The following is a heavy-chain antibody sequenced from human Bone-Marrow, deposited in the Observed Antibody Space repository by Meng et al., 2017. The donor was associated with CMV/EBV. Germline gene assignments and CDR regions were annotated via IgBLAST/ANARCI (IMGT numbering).Heavy chain of an antibody. Sequence: STSGVGVSWIRQRPGKALEWLALICLDDDKRYSQSLKSRLTITENTSKNQVVLTMTNMDPVDTTTYYCAHRPGYDFWSGYWEGFQHWGQGTLVTVSS. CDR1: STSGVG. J-gene: IGHJ1*01. CDR3: AHRPGYDFWSGYWEGFQH. V-gene: IGHV2-5*02. CDR2: ICLDDDK. D-gene: IGHD3-3*01.